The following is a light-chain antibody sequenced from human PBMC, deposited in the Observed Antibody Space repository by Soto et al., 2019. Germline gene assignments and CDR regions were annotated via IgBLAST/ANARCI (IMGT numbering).Light chain of an antibody. CDR3: QQYNNWGLS. J-gene: IGKJ4*01. V-gene: IGKV3D-15*01. Sequence: IGVTHCPATMSVSPGEGGTLSCGARENVGTNLAWYQQNPGQAPRLLRYGSSTRATGIPATFSGSGSGTEFTLTISSLQSADSAIYYCQQYNNWGLSFGGGIKVDIK. CDR1: ENVGTN. CDR2: GSS.